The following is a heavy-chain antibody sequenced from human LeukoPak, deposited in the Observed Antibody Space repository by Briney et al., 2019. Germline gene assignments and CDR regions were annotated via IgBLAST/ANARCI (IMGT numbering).Heavy chain of an antibody. J-gene: IGHJ4*02. CDR2: ISYDGSNK. V-gene: IGHV3-30-3*01. D-gene: IGHD3-22*01. Sequence: GGSLRLSCAASGFSFSSYAMHWVRQAPGKGLEWVAVISYDGSNKDYAESVKGRFTVSRDNSKNTLYLQMNSLRAEDTAVFYCARVDYFDSNGYYQQMAYWGQGTLVIVSS. CDR1: GFSFSSYA. CDR3: ARVDYFDSNGYYQQMAY.